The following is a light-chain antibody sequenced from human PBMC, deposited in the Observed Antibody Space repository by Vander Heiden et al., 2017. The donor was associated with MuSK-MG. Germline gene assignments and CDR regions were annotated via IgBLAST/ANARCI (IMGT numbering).Light chain of an antibody. J-gene: IGLJ3*02. CDR3: AAWDDSLNGRGV. CDR1: SPNIGSNT. CDR2: SNN. Sequence: QSVLTQPPSASGTPGQRVTISCSGISPNIGSNTVNWYQQLPGTAPKLLIYSNNQRPSGVPDRFSGSKSGTSASLAISGLQSEDEADYYCAAWDDSLNGRGVVGGGTKLTVL. V-gene: IGLV1-44*01.